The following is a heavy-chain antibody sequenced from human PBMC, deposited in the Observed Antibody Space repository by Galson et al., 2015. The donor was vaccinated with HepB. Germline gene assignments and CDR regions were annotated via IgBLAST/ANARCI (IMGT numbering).Heavy chain of an antibody. Sequence: SVKVCCKASGYTFTSYYMHWVRQAPGQGLEWMGIINPSGGSTSYAQKFQGRVTMTRDTSTSTVYMELSSLRSEDTAVYYCASEGSAVADVCCYYYGMDVWGQGTTVTVSS. J-gene: IGHJ6*02. CDR1: GYTFTSYY. CDR3: ASEGSAVADVCCYYYGMDV. CDR2: INPSGGST. V-gene: IGHV1-46*01. D-gene: IGHD6-19*01.